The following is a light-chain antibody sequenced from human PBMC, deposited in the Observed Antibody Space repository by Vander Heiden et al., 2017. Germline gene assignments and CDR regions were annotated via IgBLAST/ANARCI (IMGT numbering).Light chain of an antibody. V-gene: IGLV4-69*01. CDR3: QTWGTGIVV. CDR2: LNSDGSH. CDR1: SGHSRYA. J-gene: IGLJ2*01. Sequence: QLVLTQSPSASASLGASVKRTCTLSSGHSRYALAWHQQQQEKRPRYLMKLNSDGSHSKGAGIPDRFSGSSSGADRYLTLSSLQSEDEADYYCQTWGTGIVVFGGGTKLTVL.